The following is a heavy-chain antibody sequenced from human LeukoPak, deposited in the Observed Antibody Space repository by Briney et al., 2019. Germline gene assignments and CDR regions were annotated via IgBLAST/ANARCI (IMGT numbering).Heavy chain of an antibody. CDR1: GGSISSYY. D-gene: IGHD3-22*01. CDR2: IYYSGST. V-gene: IGHV4-59*01. Sequence: SETLSLTCTVSGGSISSYYWSWIRRPPGKGLEWIGYIYYSGSTNYNPSLKSRVTISVDTSKNQFSLKLSSVTAADTAVYYCARDPDYYDSSGRAFDIWGQGTMVTVSS. CDR3: ARDPDYYDSSGRAFDI. J-gene: IGHJ3*02.